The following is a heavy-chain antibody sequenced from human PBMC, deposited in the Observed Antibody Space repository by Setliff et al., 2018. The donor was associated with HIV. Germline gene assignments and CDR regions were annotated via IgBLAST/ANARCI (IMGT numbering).Heavy chain of an antibody. CDR1: GFSFSSYG. CDR2: ISSTSSNI. V-gene: IGHV3-48*01. D-gene: IGHD6-19*01. Sequence: GGSLRLSCAASGFSFSSYGMNWVRQAPGKGLEWVSYISSTSSNIYYVDSVEGRFTISRDNADNSLYLQMNGLRAEDMAVYYCARYALAVPGYHNAFDIWGQGTMVTVSS. CDR3: ARYALAVPGYHNAFDI. J-gene: IGHJ3*02.